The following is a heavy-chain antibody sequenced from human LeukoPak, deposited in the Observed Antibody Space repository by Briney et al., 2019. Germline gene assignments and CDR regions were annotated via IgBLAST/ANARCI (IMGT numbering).Heavy chain of an antibody. J-gene: IGHJ3*02. V-gene: IGHV4-61*02. CDR1: GGSISSGSYY. CDR3: ARVVIMVRGVIAYDAFDI. D-gene: IGHD3-10*01. CDR2: IYTSGST. Sequence: SETLSLTCTVSGGSISSGSYYWSWIRQPAGKGLEWIGRIYTSGSTNYNPSLKSRVTISVDTSKNQFSLKLSSVTAADTAVYYYARVVIMVRGVIAYDAFDIWGQGTMVTVSS.